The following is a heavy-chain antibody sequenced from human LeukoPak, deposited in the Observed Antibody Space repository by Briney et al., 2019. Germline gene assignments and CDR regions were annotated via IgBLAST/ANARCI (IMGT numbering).Heavy chain of an antibody. CDR3: AKMLLIYYDTSGGAFDI. CDR2: ISGSGVST. CDR1: GFTFSSYA. D-gene: IGHD3-22*01. J-gene: IGHJ3*02. Sequence: GGSLRLSCAASGFTFSSYAMHWVRQAPGKGLEWVSAISGSGVSTYYADSVKGRFTISRDNSKNTLYLQMNSLRAEDTAVYYCAKMLLIYYDTSGGAFDIWGQGTMVTVSS. V-gene: IGHV3-23*01.